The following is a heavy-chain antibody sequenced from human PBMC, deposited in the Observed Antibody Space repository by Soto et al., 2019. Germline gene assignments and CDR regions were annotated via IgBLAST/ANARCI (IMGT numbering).Heavy chain of an antibody. Sequence: QVQLQQWGAGLLKPSETLSLTCAVYGGSFSGYYWSWIRQPPGKGLEWIGEINHSGSTNYNPSLKSRVTTSVDTSQNQFSLKLSSVTDADTAVYYCASRDCSGGSCYLLAWGYWGQGTLVTVSS. J-gene: IGHJ4*02. CDR3: ASRDCSGGSCYLLAWGY. V-gene: IGHV4-34*01. D-gene: IGHD2-15*01. CDR1: GGSFSGYY. CDR2: INHSGST.